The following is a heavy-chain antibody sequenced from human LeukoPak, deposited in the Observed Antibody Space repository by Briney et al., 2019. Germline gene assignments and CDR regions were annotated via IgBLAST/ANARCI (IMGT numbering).Heavy chain of an antibody. V-gene: IGHV1-2*04. J-gene: IGHJ4*02. CDR3: ARSGSYTFKFDY. CDR2: INPNSGGT. Sequence: ASVKVSCKASGYTFTGYYMHWVRQSPGQGLEWMGWINPNSGGTNYAQKFQGWVTMTRDTSISTAYMELSRLRSDDTAVYYCARSGSYTFKFDYWGQGTLVTVSS. D-gene: IGHD1-26*01. CDR1: GYTFTGYY.